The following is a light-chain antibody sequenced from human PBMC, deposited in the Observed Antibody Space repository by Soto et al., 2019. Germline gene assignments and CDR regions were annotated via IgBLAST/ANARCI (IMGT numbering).Light chain of an antibody. CDR1: QSVSSSY. V-gene: IGKV3-11*01. Sequence: EIVLTQSPGTLSLSPGERATLSCRASQSVSSSYLAWYQQKSGQTPRLLIYDASNRASGIPARFSGSGSGTDFTLTISSLEPEDFAVYYCQHRSNWLGTFGPGTKVDIK. J-gene: IGKJ3*01. CDR3: QHRSNWLGT. CDR2: DAS.